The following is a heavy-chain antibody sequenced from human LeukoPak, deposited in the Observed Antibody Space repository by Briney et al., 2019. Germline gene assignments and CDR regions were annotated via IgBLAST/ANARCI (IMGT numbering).Heavy chain of an antibody. V-gene: IGHV3-74*01. J-gene: IGHJ6*03. CDR1: GFTFSSYW. CDR2: INSDGSST. CDR3: ARAAINSYGHALGIYYYYYYYMDV. D-gene: IGHD5-18*01. Sequence: PGGSLRLSCAASGFTFSSYWMHWVRQAPGKGLVWVSRINSDGSSTSYADSVKGRFTISRDNAKNTLYLQMNSLRAEDTAVYYCARAAINSYGHALGIYYYYYYYMDVWGKGTTVTVSS.